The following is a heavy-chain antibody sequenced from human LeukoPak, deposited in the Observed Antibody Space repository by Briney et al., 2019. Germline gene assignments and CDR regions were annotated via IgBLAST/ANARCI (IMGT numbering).Heavy chain of an antibody. V-gene: IGHV1-69*13. D-gene: IGHD6-6*01. CDR2: IIPIFGTA. Sequence: SVKVSCKASGGTFSSYGISWVRRAPGQGLEWMGGIIPIFGTANYAQKFQGRVTITADESTSTAYMELSSLRSEDTAVYYCARLDEYSSSSRYYGMDVWGQGTTVTVSS. CDR1: GGTFSSYG. CDR3: ARLDEYSSSSRYYGMDV. J-gene: IGHJ6*02.